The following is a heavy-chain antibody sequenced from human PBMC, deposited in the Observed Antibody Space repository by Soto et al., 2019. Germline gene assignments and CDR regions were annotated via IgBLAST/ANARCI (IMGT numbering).Heavy chain of an antibody. Sequence: GGSLRLSCAASGFTFSSYGMHWVRQAPGKGLEWVAVIWYDGSNKYYADSVKGRFTISRDNSKNTLYLQMNSLRAEDTAVYYCARERSPGSYQLLSNSTRNGMDVWGQGTTVTVSS. CDR3: ARERSPGSYQLLSNSTRNGMDV. CDR1: GFTFSSYG. CDR2: IWYDGSNK. J-gene: IGHJ6*02. V-gene: IGHV3-33*01. D-gene: IGHD2-2*01.